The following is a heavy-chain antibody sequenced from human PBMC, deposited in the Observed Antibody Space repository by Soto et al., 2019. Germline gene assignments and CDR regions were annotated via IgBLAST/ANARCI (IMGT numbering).Heavy chain of an antibody. V-gene: IGHV3-53*04. CDR3: ARWGWLQTDAFDI. CDR1: GFTVSSNY. Sequence: GGSLRLSCAASGFTVSSNYMSWVRQAPGKGLEWVSVIYSGGSTYYADSVKGRFTISRHNSKNTLYLQMNSLRAEDTAVYYCARWGWLQTDAFDIWGQGTMVTVSS. D-gene: IGHD5-12*01. J-gene: IGHJ3*02. CDR2: IYSGGST.